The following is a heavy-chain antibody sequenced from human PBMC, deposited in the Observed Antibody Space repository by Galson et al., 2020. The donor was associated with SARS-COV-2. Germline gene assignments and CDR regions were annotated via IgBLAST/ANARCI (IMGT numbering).Heavy chain of an antibody. J-gene: IGHJ3*02. D-gene: IGHD3-22*01. V-gene: IGHV1-24*01. CDR3: AREAGVYYYDSSGYYQSDAFDI. CDR1: GYTLTELS. CDR2: FDPEDGET. Sequence: ASVKVSCKVSGYTLTELSMHWVRQAPGKGLEWMGGFDPEDGETIYAQKFQGRVTITADESTSTAYMELSSLRSEDTAVYYCAREAGVYYYDSSGYYQSDAFDIWGQGTMVTVSS.